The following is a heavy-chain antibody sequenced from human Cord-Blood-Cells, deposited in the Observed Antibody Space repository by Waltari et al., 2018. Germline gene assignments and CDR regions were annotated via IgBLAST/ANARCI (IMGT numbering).Heavy chain of an antibody. CDR1: GYTFTGYY. CDR3: ARGNRLFDY. Sequence: QVQLVQSGAEVKKTGASVKVSCKASGYTFTGYYMNRVRQAPGQGLEWRVWINPNSGGTNYAQKFQGWVTMTRDTSISTAYMELSRLRSDDTALYYCARGNRLFDYWGQGTLVTVSS. D-gene: IGHD1-1*01. J-gene: IGHJ4*02. CDR2: INPNSGGT. V-gene: IGHV1-2*04.